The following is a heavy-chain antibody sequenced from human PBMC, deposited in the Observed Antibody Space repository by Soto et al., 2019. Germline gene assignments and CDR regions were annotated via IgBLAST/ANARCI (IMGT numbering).Heavy chain of an antibody. CDR3: ARGRGDGYNQDWYFNL. CDR1: GGSFSGYY. CDR2: INHSGST. Sequence: QVHLQQWGAGLLKPSETLSLTCAVYGGSFSGYYWNWIRQPPGKGLEWIGEINHSGSTNYNPSLKSRVTISLGTSNNQFSLKLTSVTAADTAVYYCARGRGDGYNQDWYFNLWGRATLGTVSS. V-gene: IGHV4-34*01. J-gene: IGHJ2*01. D-gene: IGHD5-12*01.